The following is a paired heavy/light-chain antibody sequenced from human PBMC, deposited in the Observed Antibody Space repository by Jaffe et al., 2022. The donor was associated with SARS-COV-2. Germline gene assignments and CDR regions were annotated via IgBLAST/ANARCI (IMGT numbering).Heavy chain of an antibody. V-gene: IGHV4-59*11. CDR3: ARRDSSAWWSFDY. Sequence: QVQLQESGPGLVKPSETLSLTCIVSGGSISSHYWNWIRQPPGKGLEWIGYIYHSGSTNYNPSLKSRVTISVDTSKNQFSLKLSSVTAADTAVYFCARRDSSAWWSFDYWGQGTLVTVSS. CDR1: GGSISSHY. CDR2: IYHSGST. J-gene: IGHJ4*02. D-gene: IGHD6-19*01.
Light chain of an antibody. V-gene: IGKV1-39*01. CDR2: AAS. Sequence: DIQMTQSPSSLSASVGDGVTITCRASQSIGTYLNWYQQKPGKAPKLLIYAASSLQSAVPSRLSGSGSGTDFTLTISSLQPEDSATYYCQQSYSTPYTFGQGTKVEI. J-gene: IGKJ2*01. CDR1: QSIGTY. CDR3: QQSYSTPYT.